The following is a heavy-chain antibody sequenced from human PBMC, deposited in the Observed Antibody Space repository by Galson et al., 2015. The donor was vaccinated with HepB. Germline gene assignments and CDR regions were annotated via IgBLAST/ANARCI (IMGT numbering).Heavy chain of an antibody. D-gene: IGHD1-26*01. CDR1: GGTFSSYA. CDR3: ARDLVGATKRDLDWYFDL. Sequence: SVKVSCKASGGTFSSYAISWVRRAPGQGLEWMGGIIPIFGTANYAQKFQGRVTITADESTSTAYMELSSLRSEDTAVYYCARDLVGATKRDLDWYFDLWGRGTLVTVSS. J-gene: IGHJ2*01. V-gene: IGHV1-69*13. CDR2: IIPIFGTA.